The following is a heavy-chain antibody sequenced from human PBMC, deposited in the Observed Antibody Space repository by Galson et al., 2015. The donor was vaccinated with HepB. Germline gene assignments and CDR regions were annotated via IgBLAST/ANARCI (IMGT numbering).Heavy chain of an antibody. CDR1: GYTFTSYA. Sequence: SVKVSCKASGYTFTSYAMNWVRQAPGQGLEWMGWINTNTGNPTYAQGFTGRFVFSLDTSVSTAYPQISSLKAEDTAVYYCAKNYDILTGYAYYFDYWGQGTLVTVSS. CDR2: INTNTGNP. CDR3: AKNYDILTGYAYYFDY. D-gene: IGHD3-9*01. V-gene: IGHV7-4-1*02. J-gene: IGHJ4*02.